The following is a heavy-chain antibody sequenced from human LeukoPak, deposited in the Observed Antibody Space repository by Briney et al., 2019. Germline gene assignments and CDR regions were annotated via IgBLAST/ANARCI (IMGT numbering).Heavy chain of an antibody. CDR2: INHSGST. D-gene: IGHD2-8*01. J-gene: IGHJ4*02. V-gene: IGHV4-34*01. CDR1: GGSFSGYY. CDR3: ARNGAFSIDY. Sequence: PSETLSLTCAVYGGSFSGYYWSWIRQPPGKGLEWIGEINHSGSTNYNPSLRSRVTISVDNSKNQLSLDLNSVTAADTAVYYCARNGAFSIDYWGQGTLVTVSS.